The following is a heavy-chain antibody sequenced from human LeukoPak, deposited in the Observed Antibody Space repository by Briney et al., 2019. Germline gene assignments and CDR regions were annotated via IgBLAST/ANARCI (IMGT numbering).Heavy chain of an antibody. D-gene: IGHD4-17*01. CDR3: ANHAVTSTWFFDL. CDR2: IYHSGST. CDR1: GYSISSGYY. V-gene: IGHV4-38-2*01. Sequence: SETLSLTCAVSGYSISSGYYWGWIRQPPGKGLEWIGSIYHSGSTYYNPSLKSRVTISADTSKNQFSLKLSSVTAADTAMYYCANHAVTSTWFFDLRGRGTLVTVSS. J-gene: IGHJ2*01.